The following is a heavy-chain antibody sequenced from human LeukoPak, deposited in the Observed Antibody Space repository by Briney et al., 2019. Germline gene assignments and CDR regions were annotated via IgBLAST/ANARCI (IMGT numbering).Heavy chain of an antibody. CDR2: IADAGT. Sequence: GGSLRLSCAASGFTFNKFAMTWVRQAPGKGLEWVSTIADAGTYYADSVKGRFIISRDNSKNMLYLQLNSLRADDTAMDYCAKNLGPFDVRGQGTMVTVSS. CDR3: AKNLGPFDV. J-gene: IGHJ3*01. D-gene: IGHD3-16*01. V-gene: IGHV3-23*01. CDR1: GFTFNKFA.